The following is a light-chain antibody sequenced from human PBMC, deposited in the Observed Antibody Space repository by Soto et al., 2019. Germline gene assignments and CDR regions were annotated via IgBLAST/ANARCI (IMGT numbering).Light chain of an antibody. J-gene: IGKJ5*01. CDR2: GAS. V-gene: IGKV3-11*01. CDR3: QQRSNWPIT. Sequence: EIVLTQSPGTLSLSPGERATLSCGARQRVTTNNLSWDQQEPGQAPRLLIYGASSRATGSPDRFIGSASGTDFILTISSLEPEDFAVYYCQQRSNWPITFGQGTRLEI. CDR1: QRVTTNN.